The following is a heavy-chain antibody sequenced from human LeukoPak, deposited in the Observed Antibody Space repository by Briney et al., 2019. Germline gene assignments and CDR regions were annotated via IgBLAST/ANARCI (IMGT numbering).Heavy chain of an antibody. D-gene: IGHD3-22*01. CDR1: GGSISSHY. CDR3: ARGTGFYDSSGHYYWGYFDS. CDR2: IYYSGTT. Sequence: ETLSLTCTVSGGSISSHYWSWFRQTPGERPEWIAFIYYSGTTNYNPSLKGRVTISIDSSKNQFSLKLSSVTAADTAIYYCARGTGFYDSSGHYYWGYFDSWGQETLVPVSS. J-gene: IGHJ4*02. V-gene: IGHV4-59*11.